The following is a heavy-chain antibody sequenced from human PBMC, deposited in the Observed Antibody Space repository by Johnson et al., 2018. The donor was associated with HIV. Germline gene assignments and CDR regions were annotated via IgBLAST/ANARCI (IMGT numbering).Heavy chain of an antibody. D-gene: IGHD4-23*01. V-gene: IGHV3-30-3*01. J-gene: IGHJ3*02. CDR2: ISYDGSNQ. Sequence: QVQLVESGGGVVQPGRSLRLSCAASGFTFSTYAMNWVRQPPGRGLEWVAVISYDGSNQNYAESVKGRFTISRDNSKNTLSLQKNSLRPEDTAVYYCARPRTTVLTPRFDAFDMWGQGTVVTVSS. CDR3: ARPRTTVLTPRFDAFDM. CDR1: GFTFSTYA.